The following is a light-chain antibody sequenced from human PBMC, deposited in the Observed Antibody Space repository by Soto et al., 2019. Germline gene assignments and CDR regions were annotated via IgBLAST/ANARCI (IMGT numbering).Light chain of an antibody. CDR3: QQRSNWPPEIT. V-gene: IGKV3-11*01. CDR1: QSVSSY. J-gene: IGKJ3*01. Sequence: EIVLTQSPATLSLSPGERATLSCRASQSVSSYLAWYQQKPGQAPRLLIYDASNSATGIPARFSGSGSWTDFTLTISSLEPEDFAVYYCQQRSNWPPEITFGPGTKVDIK. CDR2: DAS.